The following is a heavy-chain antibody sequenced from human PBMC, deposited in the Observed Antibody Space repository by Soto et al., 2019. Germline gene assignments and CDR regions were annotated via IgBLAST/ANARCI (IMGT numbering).Heavy chain of an antibody. Sequence: QVQLVQSGAEVKQPGSSVKVSCTISGGTFDSFTISWVRQAPGQGFEWMGGIIPVSGVPSYSRHFQGRNTITADASTRTAYMDLSGLKFEDTAVYFCARDSRTATLDFWGQGTLVSVS. CDR3: ARDSRTATLDF. CDR1: GGTFDSFT. D-gene: IGHD2-2*01. V-gene: IGHV1-69*01. J-gene: IGHJ4*02. CDR2: IIPVSGVP.